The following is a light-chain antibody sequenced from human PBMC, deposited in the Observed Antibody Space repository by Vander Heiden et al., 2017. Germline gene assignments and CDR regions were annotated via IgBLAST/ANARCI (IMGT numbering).Light chain of an antibody. CDR1: SSTIGSNA. CDR3: AAWDDSLDGHVI. V-gene: IGLV1-44*01. Sequence: QSVLTQAPSTSRTPGQSVAISCSGSSSTIGSNAVNWYQVVPCTAPKLLIYSVNRRPSGVPDRFSGSKSVPSAALAISGLQSEDEAHYYCAAWDDSLDGHVIFGGGTKLTVL. J-gene: IGLJ2*01. CDR2: SVN.